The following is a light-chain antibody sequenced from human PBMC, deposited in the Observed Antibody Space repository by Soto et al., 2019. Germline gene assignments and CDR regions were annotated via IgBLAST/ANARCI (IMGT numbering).Light chain of an antibody. J-gene: IGKJ1*01. V-gene: IGKV3-15*01. CDR2: GAS. CDR3: QQYNDCPRT. CDR1: QRVSSSY. Sequence: EIVLTQSPGTLSLSPGERATLSCRASQRVSSSYLAWYQQRPGQAPRLLTYGASTRATGSPDRFSASGSATEFTLTISSLQSEDFAVYYCQQYNDCPRTFGQGTKV.